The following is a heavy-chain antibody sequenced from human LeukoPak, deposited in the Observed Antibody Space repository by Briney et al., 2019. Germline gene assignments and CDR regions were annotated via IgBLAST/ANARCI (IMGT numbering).Heavy chain of an antibody. CDR2: MNPNNGNT. CDR1: GYTFNNYD. V-gene: IGHV1-8*01. CDR3: ARGAVRGVTYNWFDP. Sequence: ASVKVSCKASGYTFNNYDINWVRQATGQGLEWMGWMNPNNGNTGYAQKFQGRVTMTRNTSISTAYMELSSLRSEDTAVYYCARGAVRGVTYNWFDPWGQGTLVTVSS. D-gene: IGHD3-10*01. J-gene: IGHJ5*02.